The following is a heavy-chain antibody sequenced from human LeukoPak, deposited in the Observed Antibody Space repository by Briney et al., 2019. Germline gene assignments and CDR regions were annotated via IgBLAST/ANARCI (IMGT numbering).Heavy chain of an antibody. CDR3: ARLKAVTERGGDL. CDR2: ISSTSGSI. J-gene: IGHJ5*02. V-gene: IGHV3-48*02. CDR1: GFTFSTYN. D-gene: IGHD6-19*01. Sequence: QPGGSLRLSCAASGFTFSTYNMNWVRQAPGKGLEWVSYISSTSGSIYYADSVKGRFTISRDNAKNSLYLQMDSLKDEDTAVYYCARLKAVTERGGDLWGQRTLVTVSS.